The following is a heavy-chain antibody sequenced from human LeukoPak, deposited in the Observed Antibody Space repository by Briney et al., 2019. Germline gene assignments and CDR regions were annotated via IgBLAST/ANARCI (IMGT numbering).Heavy chain of an antibody. CDR1: GGSISNYY. V-gene: IGHV4-59*12. CDR2: IYYSGST. D-gene: IGHD6-13*01. Sequence: SETLSLTCTVSGGSISNYYWSWIRQPPGKGLEWIGYIYYSGSTNYNPSPKSRVTISVDTSKNQFSLKVSSVTAADTAVYYCARFGLQLVDNWFDPWGQGTLVTVSS. J-gene: IGHJ5*02. CDR3: ARFGLQLVDNWFDP.